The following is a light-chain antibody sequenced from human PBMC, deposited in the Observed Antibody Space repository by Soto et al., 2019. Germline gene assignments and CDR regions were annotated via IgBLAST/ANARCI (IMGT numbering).Light chain of an antibody. V-gene: IGKV3-20*01. CDR2: GAS. J-gene: IGKJ1*01. CDR1: QSVNSNY. Sequence: EIVLTQSPGTLSLSPGERATLSCRASQSVNSNYLAWYQRQPGQAPRLLIYGASNRATDIPDRVSASGSETDFTLTITRLEEEDFGVYYCQMYDSTPPTFGPGTKVEVK. CDR3: QMYDSTPPT.